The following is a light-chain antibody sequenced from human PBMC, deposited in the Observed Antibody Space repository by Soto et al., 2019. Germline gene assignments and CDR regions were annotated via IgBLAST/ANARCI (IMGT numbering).Light chain of an antibody. CDR1: QSVATN. CDR3: QQYNTYWT. J-gene: IGKJ1*01. CDR2: SAS. Sequence: EIVMTQSPATLSVSPGERVTLSCRASQSVATNLAWYQQKPGQAPSLLVHSASTRATGIPARFSGSGYGTEFTLTISSLQSEDFAVYSCQQYNTYWTFGQGTKVDIK. V-gene: IGKV3-15*01.